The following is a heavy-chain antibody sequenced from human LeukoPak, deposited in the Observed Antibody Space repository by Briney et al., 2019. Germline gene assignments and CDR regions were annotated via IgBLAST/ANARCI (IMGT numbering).Heavy chain of an antibody. CDR3: ARLSSSWYGDI. V-gene: IGHV5-51*01. CDR1: GYSFTSYW. J-gene: IGHJ3*02. D-gene: IGHD6-13*01. CDR2: IYLGDSDT. Sequence: GESLKISCKGSGYSFTSYWIAWVRHMPGKGLDWMGIIYLGDSDTRYSPSFQGQVTISADKSISTACLQWSSLKASDTAMYYCARLSSSWYGDIWGQGTMVTVSS.